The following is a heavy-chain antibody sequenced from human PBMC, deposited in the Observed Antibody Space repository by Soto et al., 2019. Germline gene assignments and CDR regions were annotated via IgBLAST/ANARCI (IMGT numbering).Heavy chain of an antibody. CDR2: IIPIFGTA. CDR1: GGTFSSYA. CDR3: ANSSGSYNNGYYYYGMDL. J-gene: IGHJ6*02. Sequence: GASVKVSCKASGGTFSSYAISWVRQAPGQGLEWMGGIIPIFGTANYAQKFQGRVTITADESMSTAYMELSSLRSEGTAVYYCANSSGSYNNGYYYYGMDLWGQGTTVTVSS. D-gene: IGHD3-10*01. V-gene: IGHV1-69*13.